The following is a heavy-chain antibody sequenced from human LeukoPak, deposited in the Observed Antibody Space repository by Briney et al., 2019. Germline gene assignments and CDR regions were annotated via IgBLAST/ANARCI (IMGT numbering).Heavy chain of an antibody. CDR3: AKDQSGDGYYYYYMDV. J-gene: IGHJ6*03. CDR1: GFTFSNYG. V-gene: IGHV3-23*01. Sequence: GGSLRLSCTASGFTFSNYGMNWVRQAPGKGLEWVSVISGGGGSTYYADSVMGRFTISRDNSKDTLYLQMNSLRAEDTAVYYCAKDQSGDGYYYYYMDVWGKGTTVIVSS. CDR2: ISGGGGST. D-gene: IGHD5-12*01.